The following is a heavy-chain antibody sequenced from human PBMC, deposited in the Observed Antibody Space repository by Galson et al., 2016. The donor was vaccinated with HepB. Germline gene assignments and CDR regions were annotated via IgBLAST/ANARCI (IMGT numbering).Heavy chain of an antibody. V-gene: IGHV3-53*01. D-gene: IGHD1-26*01. CDR2: IYADDST. Sequence: SLRLSCAVSGFSVRTSFMSWVRQAPGKGLEWIPVIYADDSTYYANSVKGRASVSRDNSKNTLYLQLNSLRAEDTAVYYCARDRIVGATNGWYFDLWGRGTLVTVSS. J-gene: IGHJ2*01. CDR1: GFSVRTSF. CDR3: ARDRIVGATNGWYFDL.